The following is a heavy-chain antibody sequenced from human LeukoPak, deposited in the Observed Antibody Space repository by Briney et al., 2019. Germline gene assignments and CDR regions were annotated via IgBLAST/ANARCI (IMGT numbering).Heavy chain of an antibody. CDR1: GFTLSSYS. D-gene: IGHD6-13*01. J-gene: IGHJ4*02. CDR3: ARDQEAAGVFDY. Sequence: PGGSLRPSWAASGFTLSSYSMNWARQPPGKGLEWVSSISSSSSYIYYADSVKGRFTISRDNAKNSLYLQMNSLRAEDTAVYYCARDQEAAGVFDYWGQGTLVTVSS. V-gene: IGHV3-21*01. CDR2: ISSSSSYI.